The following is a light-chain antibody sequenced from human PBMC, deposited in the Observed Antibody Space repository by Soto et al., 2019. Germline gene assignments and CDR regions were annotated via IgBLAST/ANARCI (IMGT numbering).Light chain of an antibody. CDR3: SSYTSRSTLDYV. CDR2: EVS. Sequence: QSVLTQPASVSGSPGQSITISCTGTSSDVGGYNYVSWYKQHPGKAPKLMIYEVSNRPSGVSNRFSGSKSGNTASLTISGLQAEDEADYYCSSYTSRSTLDYVFGSGTKLTVL. V-gene: IGLV2-14*01. J-gene: IGLJ1*01. CDR1: SSDVGGYNY.